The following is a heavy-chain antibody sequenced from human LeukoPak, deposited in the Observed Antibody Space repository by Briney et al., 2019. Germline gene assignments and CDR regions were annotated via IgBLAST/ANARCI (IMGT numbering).Heavy chain of an antibody. Sequence: GGSLRLSCAASGFTVSSNNMSWVRQAPGKGLEWVSVIYSGGSTYYADSVKGRFTISRDNSKNTLYLQMNSLRAEDTAVYYCASRGYSGRFDYWGQGTLVTVSS. J-gene: IGHJ4*02. CDR2: IYSGGST. D-gene: IGHD5-12*01. V-gene: IGHV3-53*01. CDR3: ASRGYSGRFDY. CDR1: GFTVSSNN.